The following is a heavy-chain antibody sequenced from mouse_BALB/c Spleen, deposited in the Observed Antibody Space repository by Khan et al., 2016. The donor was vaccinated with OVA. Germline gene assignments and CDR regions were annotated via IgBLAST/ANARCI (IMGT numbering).Heavy chain of an antibody. J-gene: IGHJ4*01. CDR2: IWGDGST. Sequence: QVQLKESGPGLVAPSQSLSITCTVSGFSLTGYGVNWVRQPPGKGLEWLGMIWGDGSTDYNSALKSRLSTSKDNSKSHVFLKMHSLQTDDTARYYCARADYGNYREAMDYWGQGTSVTVSS. V-gene: IGHV2-6-7*01. CDR1: GFSLTGYG. CDR3: ARADYGNYREAMDY. D-gene: IGHD2-1*01.